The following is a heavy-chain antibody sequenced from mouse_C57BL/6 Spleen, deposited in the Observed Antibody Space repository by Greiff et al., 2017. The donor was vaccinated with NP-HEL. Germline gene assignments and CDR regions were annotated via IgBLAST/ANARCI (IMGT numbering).Heavy chain of an antibody. D-gene: IGHD1-1*01. CDR3: ARGDYYGSRDFDY. J-gene: IGHJ2*01. CDR2: IYPGDGDT. CDR1: GYAFSSYW. Sequence: QVTLKESGAELVKPGASVKISCKASGYAFSSYWMNWVKQRPGKGLEWIGQIYPGDGDTNYNGKFKGKATLTADKSSSTAYMQLSSLTSEDSAVYFCARGDYYGSRDFDYWGQGTTLTVSS. V-gene: IGHV1-80*01.